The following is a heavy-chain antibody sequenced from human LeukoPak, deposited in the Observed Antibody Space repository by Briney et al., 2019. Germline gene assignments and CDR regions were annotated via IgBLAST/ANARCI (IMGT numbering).Heavy chain of an antibody. CDR1: GSTVSSNY. D-gene: IGHD1-26*01. CDR3: ARDGGSWELRD. Sequence: LPGGSLRLSCAASGSTVSSNYMSWVRQAPGKGLEWVSVIYSGGSTYYADSVKGRFTISRDNSKNTVYLQMNSLRAEDTAVYYCARDGGSWELRDWGQGTLVTVSS. J-gene: IGHJ4*02. V-gene: IGHV3-53*01. CDR2: IYSGGST.